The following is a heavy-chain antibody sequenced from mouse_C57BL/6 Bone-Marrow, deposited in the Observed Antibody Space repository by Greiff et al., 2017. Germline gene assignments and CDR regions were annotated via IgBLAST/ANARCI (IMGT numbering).Heavy chain of an antibody. D-gene: IGHD1-2*01. V-gene: IGHV1-66*01. CDR2: IYPGSGNT. CDR3: AFTTAPLRAMDY. Sequence: VQLQQSGPELVKPGASVKISCKASGYSFTSYYIHWVKQRPGQGLEWIGWIYPGSGNTKYNEKFKGKATLTADTSSSTAYMQLSSLTSEDSAVYYCAFTTAPLRAMDYWGQGTSVTVSS. J-gene: IGHJ4*01. CDR1: GYSFTSYY.